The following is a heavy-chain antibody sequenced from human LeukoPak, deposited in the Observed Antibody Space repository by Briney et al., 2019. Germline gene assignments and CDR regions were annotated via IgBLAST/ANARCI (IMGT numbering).Heavy chain of an antibody. D-gene: IGHD3-22*01. CDR2: INHSGST. J-gene: IGHJ6*03. CDR1: GGSFSGYY. Sequence: SETLSLTCAVYGGSFSGYYWSWIRQPPGKGLEWIGEINHSGSTNYNPSLKSRVTISIDTSKNQFPLKLSSVTAADTAVYYCARQLMIDYCYYYYYMDVWGRGTTVTISS. V-gene: IGHV4-34*01. CDR3: ARQLMIDYCYYYYYMDV.